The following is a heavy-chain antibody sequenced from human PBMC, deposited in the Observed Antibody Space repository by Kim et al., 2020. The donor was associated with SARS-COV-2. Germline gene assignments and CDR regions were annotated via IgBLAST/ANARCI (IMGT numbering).Heavy chain of an antibody. Sequence: SETLSLTCTVSGGSISSSSYYWGWIRQPPGKGLEWIGSIYYSGSTYYNPSLKSRVTISVDTSKNQFSLKLSSVTAADTAVYYCAREGRGGWDLSDYWGQGTLVTVSS. D-gene: IGHD1-26*01. CDR3: AREGRGGWDLSDY. CDR2: IYYSGST. V-gene: IGHV4-39*07. J-gene: IGHJ4*02. CDR1: GGSISSSSYY.